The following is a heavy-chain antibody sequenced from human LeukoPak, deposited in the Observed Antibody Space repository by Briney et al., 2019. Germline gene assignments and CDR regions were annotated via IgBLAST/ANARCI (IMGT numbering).Heavy chain of an antibody. CDR3: ARDDYGDHFDY. CDR1: GASVSSDSYY. J-gene: IGHJ4*02. Sequence: SETLSLTCTVSGASVSSDSYYWSWIRQPPGKGLEWIGYIYYSGSTNYNPSLKSRVSMSVDTSKNQFSLKLSSVTAADTAVYHCARDDYGDHFDYWGQGTLVTVSS. D-gene: IGHD4-17*01. V-gene: IGHV4-61*01. CDR2: IYYSGST.